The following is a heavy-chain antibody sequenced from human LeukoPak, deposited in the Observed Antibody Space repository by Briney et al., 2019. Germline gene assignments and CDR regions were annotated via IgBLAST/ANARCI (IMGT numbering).Heavy chain of an antibody. D-gene: IGHD3-22*01. V-gene: IGHV4-39*07. CDR2: IYYSGST. CDR1: GGSISSSSYY. Sequence: SETLSLTCTVSGGSISSSSYYWGWIRQPPGKGLEWIGNIYYSGSTYYNPSLKSRVTISVDTSKNHFSLKLSSVTAADTAVYYCASLPDYYDSSGYYAPFDYWGQGTLVTVSS. J-gene: IGHJ4*02. CDR3: ASLPDYYDSSGYYAPFDY.